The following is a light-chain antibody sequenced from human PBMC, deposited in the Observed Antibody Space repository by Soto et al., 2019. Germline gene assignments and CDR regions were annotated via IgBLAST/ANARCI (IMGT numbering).Light chain of an antibody. CDR1: SSDVGGYNF. V-gene: IGLV2-14*01. Sequence: QSVLTQPASVSGSPGQSITISCTGTSSDVGGYNFVSWYQQHPDKAPKLMIYDVTNRPSGVSNRFSGSKSGTTASLTISGLQAEEGADYYCSSYTRISTYVFGTGTKVTAL. CDR2: DVT. J-gene: IGLJ1*01. CDR3: SSYTRISTYV.